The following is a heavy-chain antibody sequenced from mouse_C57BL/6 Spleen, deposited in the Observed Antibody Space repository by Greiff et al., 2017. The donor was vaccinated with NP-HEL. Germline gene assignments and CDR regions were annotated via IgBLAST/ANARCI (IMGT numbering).Heavy chain of an antibody. J-gene: IGHJ3*01. V-gene: IGHV6-3*01. D-gene: IGHD2-1*01. CDR2: IRLKSDNYAT. CDR1: GFTFSNYW. CDR3: TGLIYYGNYH. Sequence: EVKLVESGGGLVQPGGSMKLSCVASGFTFSNYWMNWVRQSPEKGLEWVAQIRLKSDNYATHYAESVKGRFTISRDDSKSSVYLQMNNLRAEDTGIYYCTGLIYYGNYHWGQGTLVTVSA.